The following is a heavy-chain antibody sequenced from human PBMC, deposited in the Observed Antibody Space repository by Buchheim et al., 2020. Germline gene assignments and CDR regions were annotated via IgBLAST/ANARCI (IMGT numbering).Heavy chain of an antibody. D-gene: IGHD2-2*01. Sequence: QVQLVESGGGVVQPGRSLRLSCAASGFSFSSYAMHWVRRAPGKGLEWVAVMSYDGSSKYYADSVKGRFTISRDTSKNTLYVQMNSLRAEDTAMYYCAKDRNFLGYCSSTSCYYYGMDVWGQGTT. CDR2: MSYDGSSK. CDR1: GFSFSSYA. J-gene: IGHJ6*02. V-gene: IGHV3-30*18. CDR3: AKDRNFLGYCSSTSCYYYGMDV.